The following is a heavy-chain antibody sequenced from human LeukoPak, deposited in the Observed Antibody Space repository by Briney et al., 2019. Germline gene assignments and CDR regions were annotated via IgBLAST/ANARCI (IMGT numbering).Heavy chain of an antibody. V-gene: IGHV4-59*08. CDR1: GGSISTYD. D-gene: IGHD4-17*01. J-gene: IGHJ4*02. Sequence: SETLSLTCTVSGGSISTYDWSWIRQPPGKGLEWIGYIYYSGSTNYNPSLKSRVTISVDTSKNQFSLKLSSVTAADTAVYYCARLYRDRYFDYWGQGTLVTVSS. CDR3: ARLYRDRYFDY. CDR2: IYYSGST.